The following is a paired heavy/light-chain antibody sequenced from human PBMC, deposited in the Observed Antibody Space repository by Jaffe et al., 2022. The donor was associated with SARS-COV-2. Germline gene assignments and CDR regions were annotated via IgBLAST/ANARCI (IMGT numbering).Heavy chain of an antibody. J-gene: IGHJ4*02. V-gene: IGHV3-21*01. Sequence: VQLVESGGGLVEPGGSLRLSCAASEFTFTSYSMNWVRQAPGKGLEWLSSITSSSSHMLYADSVKGRFSISRDNTKNSLYLQMNSLRAEDTAVYYCAGGSNYFFDSNGVFWGQGTLVTVSS. CDR1: EFTFTSYS. D-gene: IGHD3-22*01. CDR2: ITSSSSHM. CDR3: AGGSNYFFDSNGVF.
Light chain of an antibody. CDR3: QQYNNWPPRWT. CDR1: QSISNN. CDR2: GAS. V-gene: IGKV3-15*01. Sequence: EIVMTQSPATLSVSPGDRATLSCRASQSISNNLAWYQQKPSQAPRLLIYGASTRATNIPARFSGTGSGTEFTLTISSLQSEDFAVYYCQQYNNWPPRWTFGQGTKVEVK. J-gene: IGKJ1*01.